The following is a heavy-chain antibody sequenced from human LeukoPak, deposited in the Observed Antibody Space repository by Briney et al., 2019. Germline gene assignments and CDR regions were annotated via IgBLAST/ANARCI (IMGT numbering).Heavy chain of an antibody. CDR1: GFTFSSYS. D-gene: IGHD1-26*01. CDR2: ISSSSSTI. CDR3: ARDSGQYYFDY. J-gene: IGHJ4*02. V-gene: IGHV3-48*01. Sequence: GGSLRLSCAASGFTFSSYSINWVRQAPGKGLEWVSYISSSSSTIYYADSVKGRFTISRDNAKNSLYLQMNSLRAEDTAVYYCARDSGQYYFDYWGQGTLVTVSS.